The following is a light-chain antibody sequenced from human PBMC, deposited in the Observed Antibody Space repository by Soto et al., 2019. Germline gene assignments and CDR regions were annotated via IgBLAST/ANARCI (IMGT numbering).Light chain of an antibody. J-gene: IGKJ5*01. Sequence: EIVMTQSPATLSLSPGERATLACRASQSVSSNLAWYQQKPGQAPRLLIYGASTRATGIPARFSGSGSGTEFTLTISSLQSEDFAVYYCQQYNNWPITFGPGTRLEI. CDR1: QSVSSN. CDR2: GAS. CDR3: QQYNNWPIT. V-gene: IGKV3-15*01.